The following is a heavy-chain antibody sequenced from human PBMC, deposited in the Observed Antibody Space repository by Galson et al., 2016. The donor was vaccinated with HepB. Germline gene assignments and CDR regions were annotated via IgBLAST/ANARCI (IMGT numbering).Heavy chain of an antibody. V-gene: IGHV4-4*02. Sequence: SETLSLTCAVSRVSIASANWWTWVRQPPGKGLEWIGEIHHSGDTNYNPSLKSRVTMSVDKSNNQFSLNLTSVTAADTAVYYCARDLTGGAFFDVWGQGTVVTVSS. CDR1: RVSIASANW. D-gene: IGHD7-27*01. CDR2: IHHSGDT. CDR3: ARDLTGGAFFDV. J-gene: IGHJ3*01.